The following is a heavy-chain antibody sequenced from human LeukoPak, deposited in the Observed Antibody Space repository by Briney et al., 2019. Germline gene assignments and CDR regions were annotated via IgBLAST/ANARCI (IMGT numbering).Heavy chain of an antibody. J-gene: IGHJ4*02. D-gene: IGHD6-13*01. CDR2: IYYSGST. CDR1: LDSISSSSDY. CDR3: AREASSWYLRDYFDY. V-gene: IGHV4-39*07. Sequence: SETLSLTCTLSLDSISSSSDYWGWTRQPPGEGLEWNGSIYYSGSTYYNPSLKTRVTISVDTSKNQFSLKLSSVTAADTAVYYCAREASSWYLRDYFDYWGQGTLVTVSS.